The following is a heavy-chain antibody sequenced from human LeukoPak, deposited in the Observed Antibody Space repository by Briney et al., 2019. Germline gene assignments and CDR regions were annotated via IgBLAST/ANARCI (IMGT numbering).Heavy chain of an antibody. J-gene: IGHJ3*02. CDR3: ARLPNNPRGAIIIRAFDI. CDR2: IYHSGST. Sequence: PSGTLSLTCAVSGGSISSSNWWSWVRQPPGKGLEWIGEIYHSGSTNYNPSLKSRVTISVDKSKNQISLKLSSVTAADTAVYYCARLPNNPRGAIIIRAFDIWGQGTMVTVSS. CDR1: GGSISSSNW. D-gene: IGHD3-10*01. V-gene: IGHV4-4*02.